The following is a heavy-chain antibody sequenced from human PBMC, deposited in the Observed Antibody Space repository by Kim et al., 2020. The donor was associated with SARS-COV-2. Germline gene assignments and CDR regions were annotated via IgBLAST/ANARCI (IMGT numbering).Heavy chain of an antibody. D-gene: IGHD5-12*01. Sequence: YAAPVKGRFTISRDDSKNTLYLQMNSLKTEDTGVYYCTTALRGSRTLPFDYWGQGTLVTVSS. CDR3: TTALRGSRTLPFDY. J-gene: IGHJ4*02. V-gene: IGHV3-15*01.